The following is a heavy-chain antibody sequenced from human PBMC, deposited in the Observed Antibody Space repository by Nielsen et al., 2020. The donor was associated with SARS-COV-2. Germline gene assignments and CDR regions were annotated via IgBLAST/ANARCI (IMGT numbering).Heavy chain of an antibody. D-gene: IGHD6-13*01. J-gene: IGHJ4*02. CDR2: INPSGSGT. Sequence: GESLKISCSASGFTFSSTWMDWVRQAPGQGLVWVSRINPSGSGTAYADSVKGRFAVSRDNAENTVVLQIHSLRAEDTALYYCAKDPTPGGDSSSWYIPSFDYWGQGTLVTVSS. CDR3: AKDPTPGGDSSSWYIPSFDY. CDR1: GFTFSSTW. V-gene: IGHV3-74*01.